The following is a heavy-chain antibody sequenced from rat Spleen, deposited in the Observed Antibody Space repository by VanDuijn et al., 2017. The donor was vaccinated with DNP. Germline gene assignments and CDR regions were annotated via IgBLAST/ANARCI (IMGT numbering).Heavy chain of an antibody. V-gene: IGHV5-17*01. Sequence: EVQLVESGGGVVQPGRSLKLSCVASGFTFSDYAMAWVRQAPKKGLEWVATISYDGTRTYYRDSVKGRFTISRDNAKSTLYLQMNSLRSEDTATYYCTRVKVGARFDYWGQGVMVTVSS. CDR1: GFTFSDYA. CDR3: TRVKVGARFDY. D-gene: IGHD5-1*01. CDR2: ISYDGTRT. J-gene: IGHJ2*01.